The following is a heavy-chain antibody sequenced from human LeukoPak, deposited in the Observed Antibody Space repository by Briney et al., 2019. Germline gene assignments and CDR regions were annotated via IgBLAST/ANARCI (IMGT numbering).Heavy chain of an antibody. V-gene: IGHV4-59*01. CDR2: IYYSGST. CDR3: ARDNFGYCSGGSCYSNAFDI. J-gene: IGHJ3*02. Sequence: PSETLSLTCAVSGGSISSYYWSWIRQPPGKGLEWIGYIYYSGSTNYNPSLKSRVTISVDTSKNQFSLKLSSVTAADTAVYYCARDNFGYCSGGSCYSNAFDIWGQGTMVTVSS. D-gene: IGHD2-15*01. CDR1: GGSISSYY.